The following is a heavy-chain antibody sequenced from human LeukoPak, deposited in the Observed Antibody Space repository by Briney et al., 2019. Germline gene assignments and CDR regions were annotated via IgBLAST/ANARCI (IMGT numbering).Heavy chain of an antibody. CDR3: ARGSHDRCGPPEGY. J-gene: IGHJ4*02. CDR1: GGTFSSYA. Sequence: SVKVSCKASGGTFSSYAISWVRQAPGQGLEWMGGIIPIFGTANYAQKFQGRVAITADESTSTAYMELSSLRSEDTAVYYCARGSHDRCGPPEGYWGQGTLVTVSS. CDR2: IIPIFGTA. D-gene: IGHD3-22*01. V-gene: IGHV1-69*13.